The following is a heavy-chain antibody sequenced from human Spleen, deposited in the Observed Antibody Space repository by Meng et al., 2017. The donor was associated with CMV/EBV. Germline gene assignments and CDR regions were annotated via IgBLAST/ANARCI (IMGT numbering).Heavy chain of an antibody. D-gene: IGHD3-10*01. Sequence: NTLTELSMNWVRQTPGKGLEWMGGFDPEHAETIYTQKFQGRVTMTEDTSTDTAYMELRSLRSDDTAVYYCARDQRYGSGSYERFDYWGQGTLVTVSS. CDR2: FDPEHAET. CDR1: NTLTELS. CDR3: ARDQRYGSGSYERFDY. J-gene: IGHJ4*02. V-gene: IGHV1-24*01.